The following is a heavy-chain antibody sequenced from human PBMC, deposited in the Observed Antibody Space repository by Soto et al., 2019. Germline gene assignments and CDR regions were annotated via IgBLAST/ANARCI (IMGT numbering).Heavy chain of an antibody. CDR2: IIPIFGTA. CDR1: GGTFSSYA. J-gene: IGHJ1*01. D-gene: IGHD6-13*01. CDR3: ARGGSSSSRSLGRREYFQH. V-gene: IGHV1-69*01. Sequence: QVQLVQSGAEVKKPGSSVKVSCKASGGTFSSYAISWVRQAPGQGLEWMGGIIPIFGTANYAQKFQGRVTITADESTSTAYMELSSLRSEDTAVYYCARGGSSSSRSLGRREYFQHWGQGTLVTVSS.